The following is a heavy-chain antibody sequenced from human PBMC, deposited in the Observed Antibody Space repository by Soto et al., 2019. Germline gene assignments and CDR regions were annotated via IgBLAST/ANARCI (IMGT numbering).Heavy chain of an antibody. CDR1: GVTGSSNY. Sequence: LRLSCASSGVTGSSNYMSWVRQAPGKGLEWVSVIYSGGSTYYADSVKGRFTISRDNSKNTLYLQMNSLRAEDTAVYYCARGLPQELAFDYWGQGTLVTVSS. D-gene: IGHD6-6*01. CDR3: ARGLPQELAFDY. J-gene: IGHJ4*02. V-gene: IGHV3-66*01. CDR2: IYSGGST.